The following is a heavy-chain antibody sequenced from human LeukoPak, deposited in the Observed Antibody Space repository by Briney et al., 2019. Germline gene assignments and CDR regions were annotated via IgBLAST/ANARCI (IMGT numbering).Heavy chain of an antibody. D-gene: IGHD4-17*01. V-gene: IGHV1-69*13. Sequence: ASVKVSCKASGGTFSSYAISWVRQAPGQGLEWMGGIILIFGTANYAQKFQGRVTITADESTSTAYMELSSLRSEDTAVYYCARVGYGDRSHAFDIWGQGTMVTVSS. CDR1: GGTFSSYA. CDR3: ARVGYGDRSHAFDI. J-gene: IGHJ3*02. CDR2: IILIFGTA.